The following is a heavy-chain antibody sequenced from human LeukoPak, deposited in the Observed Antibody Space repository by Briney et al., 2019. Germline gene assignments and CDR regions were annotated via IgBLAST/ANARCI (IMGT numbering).Heavy chain of an antibody. CDR1: GYTFTSYG. J-gene: IGHJ4*02. Sequence: ASVKVSCKASGYTFTSYGISWVRQAPGQGLEWMGWISAYNGNTNYAQKLQGRVTMTRDMSTSTVYMELSSLRSEDTAVYYCARTSLEWLSFDYWGQGTLVTVSS. V-gene: IGHV1-18*01. D-gene: IGHD3-3*01. CDR2: ISAYNGNT. CDR3: ARTSLEWLSFDY.